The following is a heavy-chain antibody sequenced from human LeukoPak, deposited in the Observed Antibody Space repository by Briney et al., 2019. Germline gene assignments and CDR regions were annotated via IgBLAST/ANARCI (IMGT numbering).Heavy chain of an antibody. CDR3: ARDRSGNNYYIDV. Sequence: GGSLRLSCAASGFTFDDYAMHWVRQAPGKGLEWVSGISWNSGSIGYADSVKGRFTISRDNAKNTLDLQMNSLRAEDTAVYYCARDRSGNNYYIDVWGKGTTVTVSS. D-gene: IGHD1-26*01. V-gene: IGHV3-9*01. J-gene: IGHJ6*03. CDR2: ISWNSGSI. CDR1: GFTFDDYA.